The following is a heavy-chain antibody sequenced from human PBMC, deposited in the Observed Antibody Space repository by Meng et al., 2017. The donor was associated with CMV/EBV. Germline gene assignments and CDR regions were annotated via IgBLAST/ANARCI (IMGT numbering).Heavy chain of an antibody. D-gene: IGHD6-19*01. CDR3: ARDSAVAGVVDY. Sequence: QLQLQESGPGLVKPSETLSLTCTVSGGSISSSSYYWGWIRQPPGKGLEWIGSIYYSGSTYYNPSLKSRVTISVDTSKNQFSLKLSSVTAADTAVSYCARDSAVAGVVDYWGQGTLVTVSS. CDR2: IYYSGST. CDR1: GGSISSSSYY. J-gene: IGHJ4*02. V-gene: IGHV4-39*07.